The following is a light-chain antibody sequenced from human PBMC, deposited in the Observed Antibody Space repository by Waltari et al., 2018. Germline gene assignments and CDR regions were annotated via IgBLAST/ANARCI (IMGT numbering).Light chain of an antibody. CDR3: SSYTTSSAPGV. J-gene: IGLJ1*01. CDR2: EVS. CDR1: DSDVGAYDF. Sequence: QSALTQPASVSDPPGQSITISCSGTDSDVGAYDFVSWYQQHPGKAPHLIIYEVSNRPSGISNRFSASKSGNTASLTISGLQAEDEADYYCSSYTTSSAPGVFGTGT. V-gene: IGLV2-14*01.